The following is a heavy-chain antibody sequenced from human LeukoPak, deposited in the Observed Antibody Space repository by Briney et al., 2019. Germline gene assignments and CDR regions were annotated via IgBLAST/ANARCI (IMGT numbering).Heavy chain of an antibody. CDR3: AKGIPWACLPYCAFDI. CDR2: LSASGRGT. D-gene: IGHD1-26*01. V-gene: IGHV3-23*01. Sequence: GGSLRLSCAASGFTFSSYAMLWVRQAPGQGLQWVSALSASGRGTYYADFVKGRFTVSRDNSKNTLYLQMNSLRAEDTALYYCAKGIPWACLPYCAFDIWGQGTLVTVSS. J-gene: IGHJ3*02. CDR1: GFTFSSYA.